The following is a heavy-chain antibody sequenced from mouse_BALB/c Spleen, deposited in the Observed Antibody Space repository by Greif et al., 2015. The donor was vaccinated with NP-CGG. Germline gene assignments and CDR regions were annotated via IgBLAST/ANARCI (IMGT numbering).Heavy chain of an antibody. CDR1: GFNIKDTY. CDR3: ARWDWYFDV. Sequence: EVKVVESGAELVKPGASVKLSCTASGFNIKDTYMHWVKQRPEQGLEWIGRIDPANGNTKYDPKFQGKATTTADTSSNTAYLQLSSLTSEDTAVYYCARWDWYFDVWGAGTTVTVSS. CDR2: IDPANGNT. J-gene: IGHJ1*01. V-gene: IGHV14-3*02.